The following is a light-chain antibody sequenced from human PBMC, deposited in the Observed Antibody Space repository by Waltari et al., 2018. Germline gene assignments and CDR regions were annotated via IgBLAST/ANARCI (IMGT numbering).Light chain of an antibody. CDR1: ALSNQS. V-gene: IGLV3-25*03. CDR2: KDN. CDR3: QSANNRGTALL. J-gene: IGLJ3*02. Sequence: SSELTQPPSASVSPGQPARITCSGDALSNQSGYWYQQKPGQAPVWMIYKDNERASGIPERFSGSSSGTTVTLTISAVQAEDEADYYCQSANNRGTALLFGGGTKLTV.